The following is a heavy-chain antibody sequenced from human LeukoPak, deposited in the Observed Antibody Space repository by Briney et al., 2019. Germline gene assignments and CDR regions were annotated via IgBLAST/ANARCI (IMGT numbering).Heavy chain of an antibody. CDR2: IIPILGIA. Sequence: SVKVSCKASGGTFSSYTISWVRQAPGQGLEWMGRIIPILGIANYAQKFQGRVTITADKSTSTAYMELSSLRSEDTAVYYCARDGVFSGAYALGYWGQGTLVTVSS. D-gene: IGHD3-16*01. J-gene: IGHJ4*02. V-gene: IGHV1-69*04. CDR1: GGTFSSYT. CDR3: ARDGVFSGAYALGY.